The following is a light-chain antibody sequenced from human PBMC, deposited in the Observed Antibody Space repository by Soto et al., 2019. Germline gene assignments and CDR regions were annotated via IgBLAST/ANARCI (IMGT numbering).Light chain of an antibody. CDR3: GSWDSSMSAYV. J-gene: IGLJ1*01. Sequence: QSVLTQPPSVSAAPGQKVTISCSGSSSNIGGNSVSWYQQLPGTTPKLLIYDDNKRPSGIPDRFSGSKSGTSATLGITGFQNGDEADYYCGSWDSSMSAYVFGTGNYVTVL. V-gene: IGLV1-51*01. CDR1: SSNIGGNS. CDR2: DDN.